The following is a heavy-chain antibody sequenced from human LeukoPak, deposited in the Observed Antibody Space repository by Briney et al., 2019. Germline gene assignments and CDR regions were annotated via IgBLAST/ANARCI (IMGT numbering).Heavy chain of an antibody. CDR3: ARDSSSWEYYFDY. CDR1: GGSISSYY. V-gene: IGHV4-4*07. Sequence: KPSETLSLTCTVSGGSISSYYWRWIRQPAGKGLEWIGRIYTSGSSNYNPSLKSRVTMSVDTSKNQFSLKLSSVTAADTAVYYCARDSSSWEYYFDYWGQGTLVTVSS. J-gene: IGHJ4*02. CDR2: IYTSGSS. D-gene: IGHD6-13*01.